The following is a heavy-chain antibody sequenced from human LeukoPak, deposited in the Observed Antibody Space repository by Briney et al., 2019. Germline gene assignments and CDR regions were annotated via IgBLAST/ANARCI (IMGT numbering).Heavy chain of an antibody. CDR1: GGSFSGYY. V-gene: IGHV4-34*01. J-gene: IGHJ3*02. Sequence: SETLSLTCAVYGGSFSGYYWSWIRQPPGKGLEWIGEINHSGSTNYNPSLKSRVTISVDTSKNQFSLKLSSVTAADTAVYYCAGGGGKAAFDIWGQGTMVTVSS. CDR3: AGGGGKAAFDI. CDR2: INHSGST. D-gene: IGHD4-23*01.